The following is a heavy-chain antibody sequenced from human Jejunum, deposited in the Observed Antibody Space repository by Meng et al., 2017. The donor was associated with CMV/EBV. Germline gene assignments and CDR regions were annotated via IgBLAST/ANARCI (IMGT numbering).Heavy chain of an antibody. CDR2: IYRGEDK. D-gene: IGHD5-12*01. CDR3: AHVVGGSYHSPPDY. CDR1: CFSPVPSGEG. J-gene: IGHJ4*02. V-gene: IGHV2-5*02. Sequence: ESGPTTVQPTQTPTLTCTLFCFSPVPSGEGVGWIRQPPGKALEWLALIYRGEDKPYSPSLKSRLTISKATYKNEVVMKMINTDPADTGKYYCAHVVGGSYHSPPDYWGQGTLVTVSS.